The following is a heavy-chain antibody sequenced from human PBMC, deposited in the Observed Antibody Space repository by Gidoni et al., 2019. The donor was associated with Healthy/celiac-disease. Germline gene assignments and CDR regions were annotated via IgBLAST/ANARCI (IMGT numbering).Heavy chain of an antibody. Sequence: EVQLVESGGGLVKPGGSLRLSCAASAFPFSNAWMSWVRQAPGKGLEWVGRIKSKTDGGTTDNAAPVKGRFTISRDDSKNTLYLQMNSLKTEDTAVYYCTTDPIYDPHFGHWGQGTLVTVSS. D-gene: IGHD5-12*01. CDR1: AFPFSNAW. CDR2: IKSKTDGGTT. CDR3: TTDPIYDPHFGH. V-gene: IGHV3-15*01. J-gene: IGHJ4*02.